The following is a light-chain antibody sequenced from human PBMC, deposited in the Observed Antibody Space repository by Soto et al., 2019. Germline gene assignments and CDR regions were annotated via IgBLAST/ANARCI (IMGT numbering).Light chain of an antibody. Sequence: EIVLTQSPATLSLSPGESATLSCGASQSVRGNLLGWYQQKPGLAPRLLIYDASSRATGIPDRFSGSGSGTDFTLTISRLEPEDFAVYFCQEYDGAPHSVGGGTRVEI. CDR2: DAS. V-gene: IGKV3D-20*01. J-gene: IGKJ4*01. CDR3: QEYDGAPHS. CDR1: QSVRGNL.